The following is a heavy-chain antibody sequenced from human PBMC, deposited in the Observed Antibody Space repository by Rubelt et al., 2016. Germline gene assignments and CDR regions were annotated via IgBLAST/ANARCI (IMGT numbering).Heavy chain of an antibody. CDR1: GGSISSSSYW. D-gene: IGHD4-23*01. CDR3: VRHSANGGQRAVVV. Sequence: QVQLQESGPGLVKPSETLSLTCTVSGGSISSSSYWWGWIRQSPGKGLEWIGSFTRGRENHYNPSLASRVTISLNTSKGQLNLKGISLAAAETAVFYGVRHSANGGQRAVVVWVQGTLVIVSA. CDR2: FTRGREN. J-gene: IGHJ3*01. V-gene: IGHV4-39*01.